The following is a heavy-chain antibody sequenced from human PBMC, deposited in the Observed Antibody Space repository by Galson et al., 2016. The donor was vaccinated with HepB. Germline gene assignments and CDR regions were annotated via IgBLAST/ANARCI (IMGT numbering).Heavy chain of an antibody. CDR2: ISGNGDTS. D-gene: IGHD2-8*02. J-gene: IGHJ4*02. V-gene: IGHV3-23*01. CDR3: ANHPPAWELVLFYFDY. CDR1: GFTFSSLA. Sequence: SLRLSCAASGFTFSSLAMTWVRQAPGKGLEWVATISGNGDTSYYADSVKGRFSISRDNSKNTLYLQMNSLRADDTAVYYCANHPPAWELVLFYFDYWGQGTLVTVSS.